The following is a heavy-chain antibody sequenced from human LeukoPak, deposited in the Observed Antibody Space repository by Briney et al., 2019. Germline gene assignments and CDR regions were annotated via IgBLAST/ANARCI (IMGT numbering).Heavy chain of an antibody. Sequence: GGSLRLSCIGSGFSFTYYAIYWVRQAPGKGLEWVAVVSYDGNDGYYADSVKGRFSISRDNSQNTVTLQMNNLRVDDTAIYYCAKLCWKDGSYYFDYWGQGTLVTVSS. J-gene: IGHJ4*02. CDR3: AKLCWKDGSYYFDY. CDR2: VSYDGNDG. CDR1: GFSFTYYA. V-gene: IGHV3-30*18. D-gene: IGHD1-1*01.